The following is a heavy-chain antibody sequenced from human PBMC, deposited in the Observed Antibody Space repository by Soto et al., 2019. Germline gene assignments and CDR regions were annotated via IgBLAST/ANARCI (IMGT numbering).Heavy chain of an antibody. J-gene: IGHJ6*02. D-gene: IGHD5-12*01. CDR1: GGTFSSYT. V-gene: IGHV1-69*02. CDR3: ARSRVATLYYYYYGMDV. Sequence: QVQLVQSGAEVKKPGSSVKVSCKASGGTFSSYTISWVRQAPGQGLEWMGRIIPILGIANYAQKFQGRVTITAGKSTSTAYMELSSLRSEYTAVYYCARSRVATLYYYYYGMDVWGQGTTVTVSS. CDR2: IIPILGIA.